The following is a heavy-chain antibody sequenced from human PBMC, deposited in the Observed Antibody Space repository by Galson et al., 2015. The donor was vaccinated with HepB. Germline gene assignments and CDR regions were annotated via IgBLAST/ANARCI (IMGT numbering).Heavy chain of an antibody. CDR2: IDPSDSYT. Sequence: QSGAEVKKPGESLRISCKGSGYSFTSYWISWVRQMPGKGLEWMGRIDPSDSYTTYSPSFQGHVTISADKSISTAYLQWSSLKASDTAMYYCARQHRQHLVPRTTLGFDPWGQGTLVTVSS. V-gene: IGHV5-10-1*03. CDR3: ARQHRQHLVPRTTLGFDP. J-gene: IGHJ5*02. CDR1: GYSFTSYW. D-gene: IGHD6-13*01.